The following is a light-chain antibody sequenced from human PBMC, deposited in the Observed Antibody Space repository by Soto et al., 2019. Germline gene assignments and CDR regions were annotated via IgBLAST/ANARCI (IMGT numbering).Light chain of an antibody. V-gene: IGKV3-20*01. CDR2: GPS. J-gene: IGKJ1*01. Sequence: EIVLTQSPGTLSLSPGERATLSCRASQSVSNNYLAWYQHTPGQPPRLLIYGPSSRAAGVPDRFSGGGSGTDLPLTISRLEPEDFSGYYCQQYGTPPRTFGQGTKVEIK. CDR3: QQYGTPPRT. CDR1: QSVSNNY.